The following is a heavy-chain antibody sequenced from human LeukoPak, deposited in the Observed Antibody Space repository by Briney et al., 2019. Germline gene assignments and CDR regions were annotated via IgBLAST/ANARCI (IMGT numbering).Heavy chain of an antibody. Sequence: SVKVSCKASGGSFSSYAISWVRQAPGQGLEWMGGIIPIFGTANYAQKFQGRVTITADESTSTAYMELSSLRSEDTAVYYCASARDSIVPPEGAFDIWGQGTMVTVSS. CDR3: ASARDSIVPPEGAFDI. J-gene: IGHJ3*02. V-gene: IGHV1-69*13. CDR2: IIPIFGTA. D-gene: IGHD2/OR15-2a*01. CDR1: GGSFSSYA.